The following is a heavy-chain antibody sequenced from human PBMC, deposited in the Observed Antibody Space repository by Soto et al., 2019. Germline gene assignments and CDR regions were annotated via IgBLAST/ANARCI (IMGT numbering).Heavy chain of an antibody. D-gene: IGHD2-15*01. J-gene: IGHJ4*02. CDR2: ISYDGSNK. V-gene: IGHV3-30-3*01. Sequence: QVQLVESGGGVVQPGRSLRLSCAASGFTFSSYAMHWVRQAPGKGLEWVAVISYDGSNKYYADSVKRRFTISRDNSKNTLYLQMNSLRAEDTAVYYCASNDCSGGSCYRYYFDYWGQGTLVTVSS. CDR1: GFTFSSYA. CDR3: ASNDCSGGSCYRYYFDY.